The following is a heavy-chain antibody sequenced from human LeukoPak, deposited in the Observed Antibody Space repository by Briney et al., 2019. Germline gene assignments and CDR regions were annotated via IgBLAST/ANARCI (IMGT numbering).Heavy chain of an antibody. CDR1: GFTFGDFA. J-gene: IGHJ4*02. Sequence: GGSLRLSCTASGFTFGDFAMSWVRQAPGKGLEWVGFIRTKAYGGTTEYAASVKGRFTISRDDSKSIAYLQMNSLKIEDTAVYYCTRGRGYTYGYCFDYWGQGTLVTVSS. CDR2: IRTKAYGGTT. D-gene: IGHD5-18*01. CDR3: TRGRGYTYGYCFDY. V-gene: IGHV3-49*04.